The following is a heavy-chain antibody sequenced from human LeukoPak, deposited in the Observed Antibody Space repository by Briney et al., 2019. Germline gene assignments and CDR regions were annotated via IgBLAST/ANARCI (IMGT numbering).Heavy chain of an antibody. V-gene: IGHV3-48*01. CDR1: GGSISSSS. CDR2: INSGSSTI. J-gene: IGHJ4*02. D-gene: IGHD2-15*01. CDR3: AREQGYCSH. Sequence: ETLSLTCTVSGGSISSSSYYWGWIRQPPGKGLEWISYINSGSSTIYYADSVKGRFTISRDNAKNSLYLQMNSLRVEDTAVYYCAREQGYCSHWGQGTLVTVSS.